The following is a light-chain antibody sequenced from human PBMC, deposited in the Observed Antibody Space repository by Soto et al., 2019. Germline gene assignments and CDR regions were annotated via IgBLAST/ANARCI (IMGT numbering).Light chain of an antibody. CDR2: GNS. Sequence: QAVVTQPPSVSGAPGQRVTISCTGSSSNIGAGYDVHWYQQLPGTAPKLLIYGNSNRPSGVPDRFSGSKSGTSASLAITGLQDEDEADYYCHSYDSSLSGVVFGGGTKLTVL. V-gene: IGLV1-40*01. CDR3: HSYDSSLSGVV. CDR1: SSNIGAGYD. J-gene: IGLJ2*01.